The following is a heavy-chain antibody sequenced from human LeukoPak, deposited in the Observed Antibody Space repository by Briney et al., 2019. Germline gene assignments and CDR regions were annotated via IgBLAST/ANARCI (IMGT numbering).Heavy chain of an antibody. CDR1: GGSISSYY. V-gene: IGHV4-59*01. CDR3: ARALRGGNSHGYLDY. D-gene: IGHD5-18*01. CDR2: ISYSGST. Sequence: SETLSLTCTVSGGSISSYYWSWIRQPPGKGLEWIGYISYSGSTNYNPSLKSRVTISVDTSKNQFSLKLTSVTAADTAVYYCARALRGGNSHGYLDYWGQGTLVTVSS. J-gene: IGHJ4*02.